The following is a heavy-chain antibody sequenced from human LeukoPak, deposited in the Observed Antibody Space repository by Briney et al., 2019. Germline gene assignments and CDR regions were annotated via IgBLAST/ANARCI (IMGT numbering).Heavy chain of an antibody. CDR2: SRNKANTYTT. CDR1: GFSLADHY. D-gene: IGHD6-19*01. V-gene: IGHV3-72*01. Sequence: GGSLRLSRAASGFSLADHYMDWVRQAPGKGLEWVGRSRNKANTYTTQYAASVKGRFTISRDDSKTSLYLQMNSLKVEDTAVYYCARVSYHNSGWDYWGQGTLVIVSS. J-gene: IGHJ4*02. CDR3: ARVSYHNSGWDY.